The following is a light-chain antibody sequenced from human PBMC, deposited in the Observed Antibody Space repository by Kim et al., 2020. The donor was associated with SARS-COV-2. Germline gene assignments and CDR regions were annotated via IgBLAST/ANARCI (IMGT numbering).Light chain of an antibody. CDR2: GKN. V-gene: IGLV3-19*01. CDR1: TVRSYY. Sequence: VALGPTVRITCQGDTVRSYYATWYQHKPGQAPILVIYGKNNRPSGIPDRFSGSSSGNTASLTITGTQAGDEADYYCNSRDSNDNVVFGGGTPLTVL. J-gene: IGLJ2*01. CDR3: NSRDSNDNVV.